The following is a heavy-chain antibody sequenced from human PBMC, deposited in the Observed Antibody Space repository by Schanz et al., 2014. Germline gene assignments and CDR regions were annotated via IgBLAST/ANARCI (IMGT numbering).Heavy chain of an antibody. CDR2: ATFDGTKK. Sequence: QVQLVESGGGVVQPGRSLRLSCAASGFNFRNYGMHWVRQAPGKGLEWVAGATFDGTKKYYGDSVKGRFTISRDNSKNTLYLQMNSLRGEDTAVYYCASPALVQGLMPEYYFDYWGQGTLVTVSS. CDR1: GFNFRNYG. V-gene: IGHV3-30*03. CDR3: ASPALVQGLMPEYYFDY. J-gene: IGHJ4*02. D-gene: IGHD3-10*01.